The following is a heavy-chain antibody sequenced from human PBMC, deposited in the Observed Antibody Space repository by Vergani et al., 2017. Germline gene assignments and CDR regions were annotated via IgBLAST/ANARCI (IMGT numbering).Heavy chain of an antibody. CDR1: GFSIDNGYY. CDR2: IYYSGST. CDR3: GSSTQGYYYYYMDV. Sequence: QVQLQESGPGLVKPSETLSLTCAVSGFSIDNGYYWDWIRQPPGKGLEWIGYIYYSGSTNYNPSLKSRVTISVDTSKNQFSLKLSTVTAADTAVYYCGSSTQGYYYYYMDVWGKGTTVTVSS. D-gene: IGHD2-2*01. V-gene: IGHV4-59*01. J-gene: IGHJ6*03.